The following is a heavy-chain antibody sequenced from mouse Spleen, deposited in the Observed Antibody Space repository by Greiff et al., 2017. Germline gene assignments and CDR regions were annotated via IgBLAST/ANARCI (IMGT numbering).Heavy chain of an antibody. Sequence: QVQLQQSGTVLARPGASVKMSCKASGYTFTSYWMQWVKQRPGQGLEWIGEIDPSDSYTNYNQKFKGKATLTVDTSSSTAYMQLSSLTSEDSAVYYCARGYYDGSYLAWFAYWGQGTLVTVSA. J-gene: IGHJ3*01. CDR2: IDPSDSYT. CDR1: GYTFTSYW. CDR3: ARGYYDGSYLAWFAY. D-gene: IGHD1-1*01. V-gene: IGHV1-50*01.